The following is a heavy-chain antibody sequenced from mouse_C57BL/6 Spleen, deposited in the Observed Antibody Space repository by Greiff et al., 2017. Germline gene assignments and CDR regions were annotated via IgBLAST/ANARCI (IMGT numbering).Heavy chain of an antibody. CDR2: IDPSDSYT. J-gene: IGHJ3*01. V-gene: IGHV1-69*01. D-gene: IGHD1-1*01. CDR1: GYTFTSYW. Sequence: QVQLQQPGAELVMPGASVKLSCKASGYTFTSYWMHWVKQRPGQGLEWIGEIDPSDSYTNYNQKFKGKSTLTVDKSTSTAYMQLSSLTSEDSAVYYCARGGGTTGWFAYWGQGTLVTVSA. CDR3: ARGGGTTGWFAY.